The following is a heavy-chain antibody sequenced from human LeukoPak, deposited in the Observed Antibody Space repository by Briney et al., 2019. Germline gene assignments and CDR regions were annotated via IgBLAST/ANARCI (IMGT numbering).Heavy chain of an antibody. Sequence: PWASVKVSCKASGGTFSSYAISWVRQAPGQGLEWMGGIIPIFGTANYAQKFQGRVTMTEDTSTDTAYMELSSLRSEDTAVYYCATALVYWGQGTLVTVSS. CDR3: ATALVY. CDR2: IIPIFGTA. CDR1: GGTFSSYA. V-gene: IGHV1-69*06. J-gene: IGHJ4*02. D-gene: IGHD6-6*01.